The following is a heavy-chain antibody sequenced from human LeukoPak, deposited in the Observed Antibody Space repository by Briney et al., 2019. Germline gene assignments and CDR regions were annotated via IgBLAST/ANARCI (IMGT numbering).Heavy chain of an antibody. Sequence: SETLSLTCTVSGGPISSYYWSWIRQPPGKGLEWIGYIYYSGSTNYNPSLKSRVTISVDTSKNQFSLKLSSVTAADTAVYYCARDGPFVVPAVSWGQGTLVTVSS. V-gene: IGHV4-59*01. CDR2: IYYSGST. D-gene: IGHD2-2*01. CDR1: GGPISSYY. J-gene: IGHJ5*02. CDR3: ARDGPFVVPAVS.